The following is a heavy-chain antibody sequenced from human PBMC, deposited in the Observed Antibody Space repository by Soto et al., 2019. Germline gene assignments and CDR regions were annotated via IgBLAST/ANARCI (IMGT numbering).Heavy chain of an antibody. CDR3: ARRYGSCFDY. CDR1: GGSISSYY. CDR2: IYYSGST. V-gene: IGHV4-59*08. Sequence: QVQLQESGPGLVKPSETLSLTCTVSGGSISSYYWSWIGQPPGKGLEWIGYIYYSGSTNYNPSLQCRVSISVDTSNNQFSLKLSSVTAADTALYYCARRYGSCFDYWVQGTLVTVSS. J-gene: IGHJ4*02. D-gene: IGHD5-18*01.